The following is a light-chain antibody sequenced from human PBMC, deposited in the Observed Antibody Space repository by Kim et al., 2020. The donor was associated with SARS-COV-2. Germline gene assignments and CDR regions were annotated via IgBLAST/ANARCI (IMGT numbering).Light chain of an antibody. CDR2: GAS. Sequence: VSLGERATRSGRASQSISTGLAWYQQKPGQAPRRLIYGASTRVTGVPARFSDSGSGTEFTLTISSLQSEDFAIYYCQHYSNWFMYTFGQGTKLEI. V-gene: IGKV3-15*01. J-gene: IGKJ2*01. CDR1: QSISTG. CDR3: QHYSNWFMYT.